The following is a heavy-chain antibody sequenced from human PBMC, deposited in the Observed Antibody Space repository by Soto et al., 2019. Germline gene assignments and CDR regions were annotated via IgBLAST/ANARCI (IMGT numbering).Heavy chain of an antibody. CDR1: GGSISEKY. J-gene: IGHJ5*02. CDR2: IFANGHT. D-gene: IGHD6-13*01. V-gene: IGHV4-4*07. CDR3: VASLAASGLNWLDP. Sequence: PSETLSLTCSFSGGSISEKYWNWARQPPGRGLEWIGLIFANGHTDYNPSLKSRVTMSVDASKNQFSLRLTSMTAADTAVYYCVASLAASGLNWLDPWGRGTLVTVSS.